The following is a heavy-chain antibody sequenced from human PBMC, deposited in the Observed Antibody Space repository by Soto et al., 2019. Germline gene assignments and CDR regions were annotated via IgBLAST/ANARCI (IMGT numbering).Heavy chain of an antibody. J-gene: IGHJ4*02. D-gene: IGHD3-10*01. Sequence: EVHLVESGGGLVQPGGSLRLSCAASGFSFSNYWMTWVRQAPGKGLEWVANINPDGGAKYYVESVKGRFSISRDNAKNSLYLQMSNLRAEDTAGYYCAKAFYNGNSDFGYWGQGTLVTVSS. V-gene: IGHV3-7*05. CDR2: INPDGGAK. CDR1: GFSFSNYW. CDR3: AKAFYNGNSDFGY.